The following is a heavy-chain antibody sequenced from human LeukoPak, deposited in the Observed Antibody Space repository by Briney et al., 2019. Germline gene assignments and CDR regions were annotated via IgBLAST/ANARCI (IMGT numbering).Heavy chain of an antibody. CDR2: IYHSGIT. CDR3: ATTSPFRVDH. CDR1: GGSISNNIW. J-gene: IGHJ4*02. D-gene: IGHD2-2*01. Sequence: PSETLSLTCAVSGGSISNNIWWNWVRQPPGKGLEWIGEIYHSGITNYNQSLMSRVTISVDKSKDQFSLELTSVTAADTAVYYCATTSPFRVDHWGQGTLVTVSS. V-gene: IGHV4-4*02.